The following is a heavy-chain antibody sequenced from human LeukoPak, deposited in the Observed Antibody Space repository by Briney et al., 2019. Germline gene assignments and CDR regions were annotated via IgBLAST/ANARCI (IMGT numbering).Heavy chain of an antibody. D-gene: IGHD3-22*01. CDR3: ARRGYYDSSGYYETFDY. Sequence: GESLKISCKGYGYNFTSYWIGWVRRMPGKGLEWMGIIYPGDSDTRYSPSFQGQVTISADKSISTAYLQWSSLKASDTAMYYCARRGYYDSSGYYETFDYWGQGTLVTVSS. V-gene: IGHV5-51*01. CDR2: IYPGDSDT. J-gene: IGHJ4*02. CDR1: GYNFTSYW.